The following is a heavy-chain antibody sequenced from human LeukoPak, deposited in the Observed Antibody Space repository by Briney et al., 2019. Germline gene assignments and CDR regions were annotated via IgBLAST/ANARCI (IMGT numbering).Heavy chain of an antibody. D-gene: IGHD3-3*01. CDR1: GYTFTSYV. Sequence: ASVKVPCKASGYTFTSYVISWVRQAPAQGLEGMGWISAYNGNTNYAQKLQGRVTMTTDTSTSKAYMELRSLRSDDTAVYYCARDGVVVSANYYYYVMDLWGKGTTVTVSS. CDR3: ARDGVVVSANYYYYVMDL. J-gene: IGHJ6*04. CDR2: ISAYNGNT. V-gene: IGHV1-18*04.